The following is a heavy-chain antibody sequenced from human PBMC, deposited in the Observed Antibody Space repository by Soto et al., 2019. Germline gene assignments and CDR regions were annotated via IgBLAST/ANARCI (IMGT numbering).Heavy chain of an antibody. CDR2: LTPMFGTP. J-gene: IGHJ6*02. CDR1: AGTFNSYA. CDR3: AGTVVVVVASGYYYYGMYA. D-gene: IGHD2-15*01. V-gene: IGHV1-69*13. Sequence: SVKVSCKRSAGTFNSYAISSLRQAPGQGLEWMGRLTPMFGTPSYAQRFQGRVTITADESTRTAYMEVTSLRSEDTAIYFCAGTVVVVVASGYYYYGMYAWGQGTTVTVSS.